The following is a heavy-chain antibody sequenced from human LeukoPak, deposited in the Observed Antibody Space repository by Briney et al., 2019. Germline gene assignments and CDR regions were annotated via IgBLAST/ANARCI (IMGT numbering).Heavy chain of an antibody. V-gene: IGHV3-21*01. Sequence: GGSLRLSCAASGFTFSSYSMNWVRQAPGKGLEWVSSISTSNYIYYADSVKGRFTISRDNAKNSLYLQMNSLRADDTAVYYCARGTSALDYWGQGTLVTVSS. CDR2: ISTSNYI. J-gene: IGHJ4*02. CDR1: GFTFSSYS. CDR3: ARGTSALDY.